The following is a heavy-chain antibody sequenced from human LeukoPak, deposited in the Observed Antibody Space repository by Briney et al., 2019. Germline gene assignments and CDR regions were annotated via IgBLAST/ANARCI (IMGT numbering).Heavy chain of an antibody. V-gene: IGHV3-7*01. J-gene: IGHJ4*02. Sequence: GGSLRLSCVASGFTFSTYWMSWVRQAPGKGLEWVANIKEDGSEKYYVDSVKGRFTISRDNAKNSLYLQMNSLRAEDTAVYYCAIDLPGAHAFDYWGQGTLVTVSS. CDR3: AIDLPGAHAFDY. CDR2: IKEDGSEK. CDR1: GFTFSTYW. D-gene: IGHD1-26*01.